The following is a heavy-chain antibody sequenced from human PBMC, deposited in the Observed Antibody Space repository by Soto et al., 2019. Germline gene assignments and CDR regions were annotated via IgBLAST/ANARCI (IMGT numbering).Heavy chain of an antibody. V-gene: IGHV3-30-3*01. J-gene: IGHJ4*02. CDR3: AGRAVAAVGDISPNIDY. CDR2: ISYDGSNK. CDR1: GFTFSSYA. D-gene: IGHD3-10*01. Sequence: GGSLRLSCAASGFTFSSYAMHWVRQAPGKGLEWVAVISYDGSNKYYADSVKGRFTISRDNSKNTLYLQMNSLRAEDTAVYYCAGRAVAAVGDISPNIDYWGQGTLVTVSS.